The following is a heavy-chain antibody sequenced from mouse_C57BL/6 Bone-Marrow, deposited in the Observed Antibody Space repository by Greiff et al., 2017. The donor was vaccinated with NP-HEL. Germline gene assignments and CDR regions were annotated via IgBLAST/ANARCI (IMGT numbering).Heavy chain of an antibody. CDR1: GYTFTSYG. J-gene: IGHJ2*01. V-gene: IGHV1-81*01. Sequence: VQVVESGAELARPGASVKLSCKASGYTFTSYGISWVKQRTGQGLEWIGEIYPRSGNTYYNEKFKGKATLTADKSSSTAYMELRSLTSEDSAVYFCARGNDYYGSSYDYWGQGTTLTVSS. D-gene: IGHD1-1*01. CDR2: IYPRSGNT. CDR3: ARGNDYYGSSYDY.